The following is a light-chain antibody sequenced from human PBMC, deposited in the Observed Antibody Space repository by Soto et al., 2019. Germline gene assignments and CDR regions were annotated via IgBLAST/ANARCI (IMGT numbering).Light chain of an antibody. J-gene: IGKJ3*01. CDR1: QNVSTY. CDR3: QQRTNGLT. V-gene: IGKV3-11*01. Sequence: EIVLTQSPATLSLSPGERATLSCRASQNVSTYLAWYQQKPGQAPRLLIYDASNRATGIPARFSGSGSGTDFTPTISSLEPEDFAVYYCQQRTNGLTFGPGTKVDIK. CDR2: DAS.